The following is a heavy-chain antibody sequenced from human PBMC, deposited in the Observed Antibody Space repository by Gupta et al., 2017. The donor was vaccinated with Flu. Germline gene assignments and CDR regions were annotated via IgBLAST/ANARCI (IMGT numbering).Heavy chain of an antibody. CDR3: ARGRTVTTEVISYYFDY. V-gene: IGHV4-34*01. Sequence: QVQLQQWGAGPLKPSETLSLTSAVYGGYFSGYYWTWIRQPPGNGLEWIGEINHSGSTNYNPSLKSRVTISVDTSKNQFSLKLSSVTAADTAVYYCARGRTVTTEVISYYFDYWGQGTLVTVSS. D-gene: IGHD4-4*01. J-gene: IGHJ4*02. CDR2: INHSGST. CDR1: GGYFSGYY.